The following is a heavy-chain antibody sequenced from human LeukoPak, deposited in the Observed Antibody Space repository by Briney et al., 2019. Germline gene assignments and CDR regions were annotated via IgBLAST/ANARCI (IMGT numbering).Heavy chain of an antibody. Sequence: GGSLRLSCAASGFTFDDYGMSWVRQAPGKGLEWVSGINWNGGSTGYADSVKGRFTISRDNAKNSLYLQMNSLRAEDTALYYCARDAVRGAPRWYFDYWGQGTLVTVSS. CDR2: INWNGGST. V-gene: IGHV3-20*04. J-gene: IGHJ4*02. CDR3: ARDAVRGAPRWYFDY. D-gene: IGHD3-10*01. CDR1: GFTFDDYG.